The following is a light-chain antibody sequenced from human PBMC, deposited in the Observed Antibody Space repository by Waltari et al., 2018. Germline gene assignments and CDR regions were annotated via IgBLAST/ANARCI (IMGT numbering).Light chain of an antibody. Sequence: QSALTQPASVSGSPGQSITISCSRVGSAVGPSDSRSWHQHHPGKAPQVLIYDVTNRPSGVSDRFSASQSANTASLTISRLQPEDEADYYCSSQTLDGLVLFGGGTRLTVL. CDR3: SSQTLDGLVL. CDR1: GSAVGPSDS. J-gene: IGLJ2*01. V-gene: IGLV2-14*03. CDR2: DVT.